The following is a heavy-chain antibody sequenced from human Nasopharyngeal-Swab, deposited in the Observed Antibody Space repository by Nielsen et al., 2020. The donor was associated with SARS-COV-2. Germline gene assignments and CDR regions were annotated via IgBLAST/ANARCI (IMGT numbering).Heavy chain of an antibody. CDR3: ARAVAGTYYYGMDV. CDR2: ISYDGSNK. D-gene: IGHD6-19*01. V-gene: IGHV3-30-3*01. Sequence: SLRLSCAASGFTSSSYAMHWVRQAPGKGLDWVAGISYDGSNKYYADSVKGRFTISRDNSKNTRYLQMNSLTAEDTAVYYCARAVAGTYYYGMDVWGQGTTVTVSS. CDR1: GFTSSSYA. J-gene: IGHJ6*02.